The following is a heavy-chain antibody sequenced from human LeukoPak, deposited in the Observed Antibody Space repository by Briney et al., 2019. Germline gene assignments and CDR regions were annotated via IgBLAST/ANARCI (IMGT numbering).Heavy chain of an antibody. CDR2: ISWNSVNI. CDR1: GFTFHDFS. CDR3: ARANYYDSNRYSPFDD. Sequence: GRSLRLSCAASGFTFHDFSMHWVRQTPGKGLEWVSGISWNSVNIGYADSVKGRFTISRDNAKNSLFLQMDSLRPDDTALYYCARANYYDSNRYSPFDDWGQGTLVTVSS. D-gene: IGHD3-22*01. V-gene: IGHV3-9*01. J-gene: IGHJ4*02.